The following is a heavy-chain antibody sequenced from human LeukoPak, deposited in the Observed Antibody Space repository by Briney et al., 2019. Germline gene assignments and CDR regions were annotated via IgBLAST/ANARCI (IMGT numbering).Heavy chain of an antibody. CDR1: RFTFSSYA. CDR2: ISGSGGST. V-gene: IGHV3-23*01. CDR3: AKILVLWFGELGGYFDY. D-gene: IGHD3-10*01. J-gene: IGHJ4*02. Sequence: QTGGSLRLSCAASRFTFSSYAMSWVRQAPGKGLEWVSTISGSGGSTYYADSVKGRFTISRDKYKNTLYLQMNSLRAEDTAVYYCAKILVLWFGELGGYFDYWGQGTLATVSS.